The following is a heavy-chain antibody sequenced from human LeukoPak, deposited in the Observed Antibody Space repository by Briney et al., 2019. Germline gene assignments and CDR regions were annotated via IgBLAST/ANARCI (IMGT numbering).Heavy chain of an antibody. V-gene: IGHV4-38-2*01. CDR2: IYHSGST. D-gene: IGHD6-19*01. CDR1: GYSIISDYY. CDR3: ARNSSGHYFDY. J-gene: IGHJ4*02. Sequence: PSETLSLTCAVSGYSIISDYYWGWIRQPPGKGLEWIGSIYHSGSTHYNPSLKSRVTMSVDTSKNQFSLKLSSLTAADGAVYYCARNSSGHYFDYWGQGTLVTVSS.